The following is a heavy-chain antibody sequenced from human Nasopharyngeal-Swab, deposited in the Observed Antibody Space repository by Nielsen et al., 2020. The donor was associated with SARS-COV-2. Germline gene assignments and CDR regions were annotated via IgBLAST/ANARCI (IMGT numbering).Heavy chain of an antibody. Sequence: SVKVSCKTSGNTFTNSAISWVRQAPGQGLEWMGGIVPALGLPNYAQKFRGRVTISADRSTTTSYLELSSLRSEDTAIYYCAREGEYGAYDAPDYWGQGTLVTVSS. D-gene: IGHD5-12*01. V-gene: IGHV1-69*10. CDR2: IVPALGLP. CDR3: AREGEYGAYDAPDY. J-gene: IGHJ4*02. CDR1: GNTFTNSA.